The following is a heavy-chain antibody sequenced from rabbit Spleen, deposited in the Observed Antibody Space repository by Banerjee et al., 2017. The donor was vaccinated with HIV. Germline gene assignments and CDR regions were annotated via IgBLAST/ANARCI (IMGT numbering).Heavy chain of an antibody. J-gene: IGHJ4*01. CDR1: GFSFSSSYY. CDR3: ARDAGAGDYIDVYFNL. CDR2: IYAGSSGST. D-gene: IGHD1-1*01. Sequence: QEQLEESGGDLVKPEGSLTLTCTASGFSFSSSYYMCWVRQAPGKGLECIACIYAGSSGSTWYASWAKGRFTISKTSSTTVTLQMTSLTAADTATYFCARDAGAGDYIDVYFNLWGQGTLVTVS. V-gene: IGHV1S45*01.